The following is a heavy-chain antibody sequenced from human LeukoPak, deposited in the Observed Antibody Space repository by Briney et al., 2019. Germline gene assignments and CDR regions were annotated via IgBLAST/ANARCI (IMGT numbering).Heavy chain of an antibody. CDR3: AXXAAGTPFDY. CDR2: INPNSGGT. V-gene: IGHV1-2*02. Sequence: RQATGQGXEWMGWINPNSGGTNYAQKFQGRVTMTRDTXXXTXXMXVSRLRADDTAVYYCAXXAAGTPFDYWGQGTLVTVSS. D-gene: IGHD6-13*01. J-gene: IGHJ4*02.